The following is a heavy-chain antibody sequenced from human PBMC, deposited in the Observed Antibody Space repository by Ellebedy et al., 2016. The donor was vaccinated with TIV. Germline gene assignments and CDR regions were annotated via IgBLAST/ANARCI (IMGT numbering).Heavy chain of an antibody. D-gene: IGHD4-17*01. CDR3: ARERGYGDYVFAF. CDR1: GYTFTNYG. V-gene: IGHV1-18*04. J-gene: IGHJ4*02. Sequence: AASVKVSCKASGYTFTNYGISWVRQAPGQGLEWMGWVSAYNGDTDYAQTFQGRVTMTTVTSTGTAYMELRSLRSDDTAVYYCARERGYGDYVFAFWGQGTLVTVSS. CDR2: VSAYNGDT.